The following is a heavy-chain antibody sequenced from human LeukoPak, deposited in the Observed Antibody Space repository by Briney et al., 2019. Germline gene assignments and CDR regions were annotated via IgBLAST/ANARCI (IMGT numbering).Heavy chain of an antibody. CDR2: IIGSGRTT. CDR1: GFTFISYF. CDR3: VRGGRGIVGASAY. V-gene: IGHV3-23*01. Sequence: GGSLRLSCAASGFTFISYFMSWVRQAPGKGLEWVASIIGSGRTTKYADAVKGRFTISRDNSKNSLYLQMSSLVVDDTAVYYCVRGGRGIVGASAYWGRGTLVAVSS. J-gene: IGHJ4*02. D-gene: IGHD1-26*01.